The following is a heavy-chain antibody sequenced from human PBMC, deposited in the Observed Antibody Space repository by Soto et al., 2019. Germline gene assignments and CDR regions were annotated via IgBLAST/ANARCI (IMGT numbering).Heavy chain of an antibody. CDR2: IKGDESGT. CDR3: ARGGLGTYLLDL. Sequence: EVQVVESGGGLVQPGGSLRLSCAASGFTFSSYWMHWVRQAPGKGLVWVSRIKGDESGTNYADSVKGRFTISRDNAKNTLYLQMNSLRAEDTAVYYCARGGLGTYLLDLWGQGTLVTVSS. D-gene: IGHD3-10*01. V-gene: IGHV3-74*01. CDR1: GFTFSSYW. J-gene: IGHJ4*02.